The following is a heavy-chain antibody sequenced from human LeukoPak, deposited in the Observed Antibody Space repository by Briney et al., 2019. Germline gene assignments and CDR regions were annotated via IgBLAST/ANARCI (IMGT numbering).Heavy chain of an antibody. Sequence: PGTSLRLSCAASGFTFSKYGMHWVRQAPAKGLEWVAVIWHGQKKEYYADSVKGRFTISRDNSKNTLYLQMNSLRAEDTAVYYCARGSWYFDYWGQGTLVTVSS. V-gene: IGHV3-33*08. CDR1: GFTFSKYG. CDR2: IWHGQKKE. D-gene: IGHD6-13*01. CDR3: ARGSWYFDY. J-gene: IGHJ4*02.